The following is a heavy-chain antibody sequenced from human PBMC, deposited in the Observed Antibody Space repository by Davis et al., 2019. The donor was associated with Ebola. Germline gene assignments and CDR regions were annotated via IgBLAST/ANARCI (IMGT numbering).Heavy chain of an antibody. V-gene: IGHV3-30*03. CDR2: ISYDGSNK. J-gene: IGHJ2*01. CDR3: ARDLPGGDWYFDL. D-gene: IGHD1-14*01. CDR1: GFTFSSYS. Sequence: GKSLKISCAASGFTFSSYSMNWVRQAPGKGLEWVAVISYDGSNKYYADSVKGRFTISRDNSKNTLYLQMSSLRAEDTAVYYCARDLPGGDWYFDLWGRGTLVTVSS.